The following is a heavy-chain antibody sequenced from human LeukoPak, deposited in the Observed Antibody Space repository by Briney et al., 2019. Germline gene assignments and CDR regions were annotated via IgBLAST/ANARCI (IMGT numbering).Heavy chain of an antibody. CDR1: GFTFSSYS. CDR2: IRTSSSTSSTI. Sequence: GGSVRLSCAASGFTFSSYSMNWVRQAPGKGLEWVSYIRTSSSTSSTIYYADSVKGRFTISRDNSKNTLYVQMNSLRDEDTAVYYCAKDQRWESPHYLDSWGQGTLVTVSS. CDR3: AKDQRWESPHYLDS. V-gene: IGHV3-48*02. J-gene: IGHJ4*02. D-gene: IGHD1-26*01.